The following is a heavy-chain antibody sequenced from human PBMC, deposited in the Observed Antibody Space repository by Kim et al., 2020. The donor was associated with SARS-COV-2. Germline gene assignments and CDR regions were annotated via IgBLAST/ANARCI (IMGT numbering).Heavy chain of an antibody. CDR2: ISNSGDTI. CDR1: GFIYSDYY. CDR3: ARDSYSSGYYDAFDV. D-gene: IGHD3-22*01. Sequence: GGSLRLSCAASGFIYSDYYMNWIRQAPGKGLEWVSYISNSGDTIYYADFVKGRFTNSRDNAKKTLYLQMNSLSPEDTAVYYCARDSYSSGYYDAFDVWGQGTIDTVSS. V-gene: IGHV3-11*01. J-gene: IGHJ3*01.